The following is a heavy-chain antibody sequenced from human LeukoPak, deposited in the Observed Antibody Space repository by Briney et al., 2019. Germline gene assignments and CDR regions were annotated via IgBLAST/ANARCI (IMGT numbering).Heavy chain of an antibody. Sequence: GASLKVSCKASGYTFTGPYIHWMRQAPGQGLEWMAWTNPNSGGTKYAQKFQGRVTVTRDTSTSTAYMELSGLRADDTATYYCARVEYCTKGVCINFDLWGQGTLVAVSS. V-gene: IGHV1-2*02. D-gene: IGHD2-8*01. CDR1: GYTFTGPY. J-gene: IGHJ4*02. CDR3: ARVEYCTKGVCINFDL. CDR2: TNPNSGGT.